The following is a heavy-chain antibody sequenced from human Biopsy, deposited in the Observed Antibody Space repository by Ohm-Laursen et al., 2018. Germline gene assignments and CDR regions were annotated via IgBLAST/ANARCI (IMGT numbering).Heavy chain of an antibody. CDR1: GFTFSGYG. D-gene: IGHD3-10*01. V-gene: IGHV3-33*08. CDR2: IWYDGTDK. Sequence: SLRLSCAASGFTFSGYGMHWVRQAPGRGLEWVAVIWYDGTDKFYADSVKGRFTISRDNSKNTLYLHMNSLRAADTAVYYCARDRYYGSENYFSHYNMDVWGQGTTVTVSS. J-gene: IGHJ6*03. CDR3: ARDRYYGSENYFSHYNMDV.